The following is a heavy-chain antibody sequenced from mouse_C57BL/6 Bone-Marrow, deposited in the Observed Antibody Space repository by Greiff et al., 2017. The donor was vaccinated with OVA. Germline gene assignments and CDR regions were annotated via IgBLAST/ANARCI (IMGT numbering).Heavy chain of an antibody. CDR3: VSLFYAMDY. J-gene: IGHJ4*01. CDR1: GFTFNTYA. V-gene: IGHV10-3*01. Sequence: GGGLVQPKGSLKLSCAASGFTFNTYAMHWVRQAPGKGLEWVARLRSKSSNYATYYADSVKDRFTIYRDDSQSMLYLQMNNLKTEDTAMYYCVSLFYAMDYWGQGTSVTVSS. CDR2: LRSKSSNYAT.